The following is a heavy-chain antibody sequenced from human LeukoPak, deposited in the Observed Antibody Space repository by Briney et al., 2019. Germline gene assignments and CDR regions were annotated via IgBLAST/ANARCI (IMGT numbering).Heavy chain of an antibody. V-gene: IGHV3-30*02. CDR2: IRYDGSNK. CDR1: GFTFSSYG. CDR3: AREVPYDTSVYYQPFDY. Sequence: GGSLRLSCAASGFTFSSYGMQWVRQAPGKGLEGVAFIRYDGSNKYYADSVKGRFTISRDNSKNTLYLHENSLRPEDTAVYYCAREVPYDTSVYYQPFDYWGQGTLVTVSS. J-gene: IGHJ4*02. D-gene: IGHD3-22*01.